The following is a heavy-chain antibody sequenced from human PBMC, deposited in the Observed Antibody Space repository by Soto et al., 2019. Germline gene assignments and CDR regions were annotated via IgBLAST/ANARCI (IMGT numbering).Heavy chain of an antibody. CDR3: ARSQGSSTSLEIYYYYYYRMYV. D-gene: IGHD2-2*01. CDR2: IIPIPGTA. CDR1: GGTFGSYA. Sequence: QVQLVQSGAEVKKPGSSVKVSCKASGGTFGSYAISWVRQAPGQGLEWMGGIIPIPGTANYAQKFQGRVTIAADESTSTAYMELSSLRSEDTAVYYCARSQGSSTSLEIYYYYYYRMYVWGQGTTVTVSS. J-gene: IGHJ6*02. V-gene: IGHV1-69*01.